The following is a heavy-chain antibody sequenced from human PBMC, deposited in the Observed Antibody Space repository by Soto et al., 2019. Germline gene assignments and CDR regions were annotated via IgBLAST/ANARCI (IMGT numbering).Heavy chain of an antibody. V-gene: IGHV3-11*01. CDR1: GFTFSNYY. CDR2: ISSIGTNR. Sequence: GGSLRLSCAASGFTFSNYYMSWVRQAPGKGLEWVSYISSIGTNRYYAESVEGRFTISRDNAKKSLYLQMNSLRAEDTAVYYGVSDREYSTYGLDGWGQGTKVPVSS. D-gene: IGHD2-8*01. CDR3: VSDREYSTYGLDG. J-gene: IGHJ6*02.